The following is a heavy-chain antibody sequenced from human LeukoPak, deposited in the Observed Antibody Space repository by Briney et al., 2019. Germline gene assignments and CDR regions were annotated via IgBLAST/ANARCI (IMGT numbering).Heavy chain of an antibody. CDR1: GFTFSSYW. J-gene: IGHJ3*02. Sequence: GGSLRLSCAASGFTFSSYWMHWVRQAPGKGLVWVSRINTDGSSTSYADSVKGRFTISRDNAKNSLYLQMNSLRAEDTAVYYCARGHISSWFGAFDIWGQGTMATVSS. CDR2: INTDGSST. CDR3: ARGHISSWFGAFDI. D-gene: IGHD2-2*01. V-gene: IGHV3-74*01.